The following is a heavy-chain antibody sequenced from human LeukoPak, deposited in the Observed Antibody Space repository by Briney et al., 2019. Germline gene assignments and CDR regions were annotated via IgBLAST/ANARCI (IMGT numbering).Heavy chain of an antibody. D-gene: IGHD4-11*01. V-gene: IGHV3-23*01. Sequence: PGGSLRLSCAASGFTFSSYAMSWVRQAPGKGLEWVSAISGSGSTYYADSVKGRFTISRDNSKNTLYLQMNSLRAEDTAVYYCAKRSNYAPDYWGQGTLVTVSS. CDR3: AKRSNYAPDY. J-gene: IGHJ4*02. CDR2: ISGSGST. CDR1: GFTFSSYA.